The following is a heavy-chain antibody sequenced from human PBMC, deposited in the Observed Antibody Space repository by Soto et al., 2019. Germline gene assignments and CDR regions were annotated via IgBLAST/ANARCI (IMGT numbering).Heavy chain of an antibody. CDR2: ISASGGST. Sequence: PGGFLRLSCAASGFTFSRYAMSWVRQAPGKGLEWVSAISASGGSTYYADSVKGRFTISRDNSKNTLYLQMNSLRAEDTAVYYCAKDRDIAATAPDHWGQGTLVTVSS. D-gene: IGHD5-12*01. V-gene: IGHV3-23*01. J-gene: IGHJ4*02. CDR3: AKDRDIAATAPDH. CDR1: GFTFSRYA.